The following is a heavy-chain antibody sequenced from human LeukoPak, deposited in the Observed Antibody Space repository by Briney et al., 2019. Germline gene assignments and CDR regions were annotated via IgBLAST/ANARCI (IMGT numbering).Heavy chain of an antibody. Sequence: PGGSLRLSCAASGFTFRSYGMHWVRQPPGKGLEWIGEINHSGSTNYNPSLKSRVTISVDTSKNQFSLKLSSVTAADTAVYYCARVFRRWLQLQAFDYWGQGTLVTVSS. CDR2: INHSGST. CDR3: ARVFRRWLQLQAFDY. CDR1: GFTFRSYG. D-gene: IGHD5-24*01. J-gene: IGHJ4*02. V-gene: IGHV4-34*01.